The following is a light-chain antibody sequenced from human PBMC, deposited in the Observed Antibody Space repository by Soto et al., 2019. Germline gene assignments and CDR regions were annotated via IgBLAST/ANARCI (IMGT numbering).Light chain of an antibody. Sequence: EIVMTQSPATLSVSPGKRATLSCSASKSVRSSLAWYQQKPAQAPRLLIYGASTRATVIPARFSGSGSGTEYTLTISSLQSEDFAVYYCQQYNNWPPYTFGQGTKLEIK. V-gene: IGKV3-15*01. J-gene: IGKJ2*01. CDR3: QQYNNWPPYT. CDR2: GAS. CDR1: KSVRSS.